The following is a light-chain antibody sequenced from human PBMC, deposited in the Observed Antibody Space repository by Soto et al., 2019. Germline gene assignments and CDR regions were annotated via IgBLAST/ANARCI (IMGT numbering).Light chain of an antibody. V-gene: IGLV1-44*01. CDR1: SSNIGSNS. CDR2: SND. Sequence: QSVLTQPPSASGTPGQRVTIAYSGSSSNIGSNSVNWYQQLPGTAPKLLIYSNDRRPSGVPDRFSGSKSGTSASLAISGLQSVDEADYYCAAWDDSLNGYVFGTGTKVTVL. J-gene: IGLJ1*01. CDR3: AAWDDSLNGYV.